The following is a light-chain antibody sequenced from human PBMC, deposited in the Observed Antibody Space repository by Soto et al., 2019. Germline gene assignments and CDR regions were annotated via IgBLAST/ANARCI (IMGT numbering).Light chain of an antibody. CDR3: QQYNNYPRT. J-gene: IGKJ1*01. Sequence: DIQMTQSPSTLSASIGDRVTITCRASESIRTWLAWYQHKPGKAPKFLIYDASTLESGVPSRFSGSGSGTEFTLTISSLQRDDFATYYCQQYNNYPRTFGQGTKVDIK. CDR2: DAS. V-gene: IGKV1-5*01. CDR1: ESIRTW.